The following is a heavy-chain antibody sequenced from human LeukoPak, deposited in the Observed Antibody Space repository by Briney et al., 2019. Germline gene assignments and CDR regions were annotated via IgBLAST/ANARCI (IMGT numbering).Heavy chain of an antibody. CDR1: GFTFSIYA. V-gene: IGHV3-23*01. J-gene: IGHJ4*02. D-gene: IGHD5-18*01. CDR2: ISGSGGTA. Sequence: GGSLRLSCAASGFTFSIYAMSWVRQAPGKGLEWVSAISGSGGTAYYADSVKGRFTISRDNSKNTLYLQMNSLTAEDTAVYFCAHRDTTLVRVDYWGQGSLVTVSS. CDR3: AHRDTTLVRVDY.